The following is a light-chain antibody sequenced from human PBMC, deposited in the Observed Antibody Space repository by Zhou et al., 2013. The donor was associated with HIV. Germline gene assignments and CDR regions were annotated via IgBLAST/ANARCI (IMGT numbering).Light chain of an antibody. J-gene: IGLJ3*02. CDR2: GNT. Sequence: QSVLAQPPSVSGAPGQRVTISCTGSSSNIGAGYDVHWYQQFPGTAPKLLIYGNTNRPSGVPDRFSGSKSDTSASLAITGLQAEDEADYYCQSYDSSLSGSVFGGGTKLTV. CDR3: QSYDSSLSGSV. CDR1: SSNIGAGYD. V-gene: IGLV1-40*01.